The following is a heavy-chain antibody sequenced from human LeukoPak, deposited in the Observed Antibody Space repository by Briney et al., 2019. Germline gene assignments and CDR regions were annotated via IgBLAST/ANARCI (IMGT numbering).Heavy chain of an antibody. J-gene: IGHJ6*02. CDR2: INPSGGST. Sequence: ASVKVSCKASGHTFTSYYMHWVRQAPGQGLEWMGIINPSGGSTSYAQKFQGRVTMTRDTSTCTVYMELSSLRSEDTAVYYCARDIIDAPIAAAGTGMDVWGQGTTVTVSS. CDR3: ARDIIDAPIAAAGTGMDV. D-gene: IGHD6-13*01. V-gene: IGHV1-46*01. CDR1: GHTFTSYY.